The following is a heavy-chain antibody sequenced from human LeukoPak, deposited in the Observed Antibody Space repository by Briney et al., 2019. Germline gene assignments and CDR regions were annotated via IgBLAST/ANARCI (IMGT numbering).Heavy chain of an antibody. V-gene: IGHV4-39*01. J-gene: IGHJ4*02. D-gene: IGHD3-3*01. Sequence: SETLSLTCTVPGGSISSSLYYWGWVRQPPGKGLEWVGSIYYGANTYYNPSLKSRLTISVDTSKNQVSLKLRSVTAADTALYFCAGGQTLDWLSNYFDSWGQGNLVIVSS. CDR2: IYYGANT. CDR3: AGGQTLDWLSNYFDS. CDR1: GGSISSSLYY.